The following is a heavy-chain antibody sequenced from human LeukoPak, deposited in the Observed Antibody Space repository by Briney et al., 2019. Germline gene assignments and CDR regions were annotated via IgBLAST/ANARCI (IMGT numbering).Heavy chain of an antibody. D-gene: IGHD6-19*01. CDR2: IDWDDDK. J-gene: IGHJ4*02. Sequence: TLSLTCAVSGGSISGFYWSWVRQPPGKALEWLALIDWDDDKYYSTSLKTRLTISKDTSKNQVVLTMTNMDPVDTATYYCARIRLHSSGWYYFDYWGQGTLVTVSS. V-gene: IGHV2-70*18. CDR3: ARIRLHSSGWYYFDY. CDR1: GGSISGFY.